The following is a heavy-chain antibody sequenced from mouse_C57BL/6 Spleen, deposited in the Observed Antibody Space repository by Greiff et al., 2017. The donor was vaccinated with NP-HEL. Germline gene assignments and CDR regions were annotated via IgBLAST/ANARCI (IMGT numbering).Heavy chain of an antibody. J-gene: IGHJ2*01. V-gene: IGHV1-52*01. Sequence: QVQLQQPGAELVRPGSSVKLSCKASGYTFTSYWMHWVKQRPIQGLEWIGNIDPSDSETHYNQKFKDKATLTVDKSSITAYMQLSSLTSEDSAVYYCARTGSSPFDSWGQGTTLTVSS. CDR3: ARTGSSPFDS. CDR1: GYTFTSYW. D-gene: IGHD1-1*01. CDR2: IDPSDSET.